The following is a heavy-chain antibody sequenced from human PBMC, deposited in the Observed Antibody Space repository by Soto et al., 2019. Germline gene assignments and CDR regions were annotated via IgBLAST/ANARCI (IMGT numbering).Heavy chain of an antibody. Sequence: EEQLVDSGGGLVQPGGSLRLSCAASGFSFNSHYMTWVRQPPGKGLEWVSSINRDSSIIYYADSVRGRFTISRDNAQNSLYLQMHSLSADDTAVYFCLNGDYYVGQGTLVTVSS. CDR1: GFSFNSHY. CDR2: INRDSSII. J-gene: IGHJ4*02. D-gene: IGHD2-21*02. V-gene: IGHV3-48*01. CDR3: LNGDYY.